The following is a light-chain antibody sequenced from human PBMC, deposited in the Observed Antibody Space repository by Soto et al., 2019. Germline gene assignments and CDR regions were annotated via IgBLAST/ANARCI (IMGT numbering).Light chain of an antibody. CDR2: DAS. Sequence: DIQMTQSPSTLSSSVGDRVTITCRASQSISSWLAWYQQKPGKAPKLLIYDASSLVSGVPSRFSGSGSGTEFTLTITSLQPDDFATYYCQQYNSYSWTLGQGTKVDIK. CDR3: QQYNSYSWT. CDR1: QSISSW. V-gene: IGKV1-5*01. J-gene: IGKJ1*01.